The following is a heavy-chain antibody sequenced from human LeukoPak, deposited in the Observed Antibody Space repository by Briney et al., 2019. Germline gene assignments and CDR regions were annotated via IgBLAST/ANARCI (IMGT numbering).Heavy chain of an antibody. D-gene: IGHD6-19*01. CDR1: GFTFSDYY. Sequence: GGSLRLSCAASGFTFSDYYMSWIRQAPGEGLEWVSYISSSGSTIYYADSVKGRFTISRDNAKNSLYLQMNSLRAEDTAVYYCARVIAVAGINCDYWGQGTLVTVSS. CDR3: ARVIAVAGINCDY. CDR2: ISSSGSTI. J-gene: IGHJ4*02. V-gene: IGHV3-11*01.